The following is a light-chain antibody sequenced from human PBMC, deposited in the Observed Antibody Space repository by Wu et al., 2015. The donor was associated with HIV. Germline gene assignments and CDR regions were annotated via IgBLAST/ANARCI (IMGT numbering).Light chain of an antibody. J-gene: IGKJ3*01. Sequence: DIQMTQSPSALSASVGDRVTITCRASQGISSYLAWYQQKPGKAPKLLIYAASTLQSGVPSRFSGSGSGTEFILTISSLQPEDFATYYCQQLNNYPRITFGPGTKVD. CDR1: QGISSY. CDR3: QQLNNYPRIT. V-gene: IGKV1-9*01. CDR2: AAS.